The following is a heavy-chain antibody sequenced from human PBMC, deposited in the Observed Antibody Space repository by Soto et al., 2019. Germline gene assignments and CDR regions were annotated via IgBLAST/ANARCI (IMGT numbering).Heavy chain of an antibody. CDR1: GFTFSDYA. J-gene: IGHJ6*02. CDR2: ISGSGGST. Sequence: GGSLRLSCVASGFTFSDYAMAWVRQSPGKGLEWVSSISGSGGSTYYADSVKGRFTISRDNSKNTVFLQMNSLRAEDTAVYYCAKDHGMDVWGQGATVTVSS. V-gene: IGHV3-23*01. CDR3: AKDHGMDV.